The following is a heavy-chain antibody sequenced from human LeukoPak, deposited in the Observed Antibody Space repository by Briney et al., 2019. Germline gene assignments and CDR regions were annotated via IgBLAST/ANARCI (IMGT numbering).Heavy chain of an antibody. D-gene: IGHD5-18*01. CDR2: IFGSGGSP. V-gene: IGHV3-23*01. Sequence: GGSLRLSCEASGFTFGSHAMYWVRQPPGKGLEWVAGIFGSGGSPHYADPVKGRFTISRDNSRNTVYLQINSLRAEDTAVYYCGKTTVGYSSGQKPAWPVDYWGQGTLVTVSS. J-gene: IGHJ4*02. CDR3: GKTTVGYSSGQKPAWPVDY. CDR1: GFTFGSHA.